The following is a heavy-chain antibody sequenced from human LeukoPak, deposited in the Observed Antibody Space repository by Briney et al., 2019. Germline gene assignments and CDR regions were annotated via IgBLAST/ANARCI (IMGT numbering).Heavy chain of an antibody. CDR2: INHSGST. Sequence: SETLSLTCAVYGGSFSGYYWSWIRQPLGKGLEWIGEINHSGSTNYNPSLKSRVTISVDTSKNQFSLKLSSVTAADTAVYYCARDVLLWFGESPYNWFDPWGQGTLVTVSS. V-gene: IGHV4-34*01. CDR1: GGSFSGYY. CDR3: ARDVLLWFGESPYNWFDP. D-gene: IGHD3-10*01. J-gene: IGHJ5*02.